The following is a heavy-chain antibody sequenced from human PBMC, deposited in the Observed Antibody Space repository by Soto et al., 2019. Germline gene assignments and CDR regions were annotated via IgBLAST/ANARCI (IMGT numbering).Heavy chain of an antibody. V-gene: IGHV3-23*01. CDR2: ISGSGGST. J-gene: IGHJ6*02. CDR1: GFTFSIYA. D-gene: IGHD2-2*01. Sequence: GGSLRLSCAASGFTFSIYAMSWVRQAPGKGLEWVSAISGSGGSTYYADSVKGRFTISRDNSKNTLFLQVNSLRAEDTAVYFCAKTLSTYYYYYGMDVWGQGTTVTVSS. CDR3: AKTLSTYYYYYGMDV.